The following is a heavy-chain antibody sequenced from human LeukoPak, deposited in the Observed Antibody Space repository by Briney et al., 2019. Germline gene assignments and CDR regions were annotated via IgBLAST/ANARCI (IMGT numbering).Heavy chain of an antibody. CDR1: GFTFSTYS. V-gene: IGHV3-21*01. CDR3: ARDYYGDYYQSGYGMDV. CDR2: IRGIGSFK. Sequence: GGSLRLSCAASGFTFSTYSMNWVRQAPGKGLEWVSSIRGIGSFKFYTDSVKGRFTISRDNVKRSLYLQLSSLRAEDTAVYYCARDYYGDYYQSGYGMDVWGQGTTVTVSS. D-gene: IGHD4-17*01. J-gene: IGHJ6*02.